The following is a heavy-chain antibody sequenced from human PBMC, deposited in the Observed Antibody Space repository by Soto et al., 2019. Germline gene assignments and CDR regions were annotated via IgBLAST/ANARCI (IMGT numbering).Heavy chain of an antibody. CDR2: ISYDGSNK. D-gene: IGHD2-2*01. CDR3: AKEGGGYCGSTSCYYYYGMDV. Sequence: PGGSLRLSCAASGFTFSSYGMHWVRQAPGKGLEWVAVISYDGSNKYYADSVKGRFTISRDNSKNTLYLQMNSLRAEDTAVYYCAKEGGGYCGSTSCYYYYGMDVWGQGTTVTVSS. V-gene: IGHV3-30*18. CDR1: GFTFSSYG. J-gene: IGHJ6*02.